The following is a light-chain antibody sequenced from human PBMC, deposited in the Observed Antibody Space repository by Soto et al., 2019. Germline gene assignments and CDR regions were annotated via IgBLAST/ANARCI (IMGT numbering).Light chain of an antibody. CDR3: SSYTSSSSYV. CDR1: SSDVGGYNY. J-gene: IGLJ1*01. Sequence: QSALTQPASVSGSPGQSITISCTGTSSDVGGYNYVSWYQQHPGKAPKLMIYDVSNRSSGVSNRFSGSKSGNTASLTISGLQAEVEADYYCSSYTSSSSYVFGTGTKVTVL. CDR2: DVS. V-gene: IGLV2-14*01.